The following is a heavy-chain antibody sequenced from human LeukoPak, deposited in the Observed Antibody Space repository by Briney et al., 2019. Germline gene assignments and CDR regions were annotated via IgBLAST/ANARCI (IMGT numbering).Heavy chain of an antibody. CDR1: GFTFSDHY. D-gene: IGHD3-9*01. CDR3: AGVYDILTGYYDY. J-gene: IGHJ4*02. V-gene: IGHV3-11*06. Sequence: PGGSLGLSCAASGFTFSDHYMSWIRQAPGKGLEWVSYISSSSSYTNYADSVKGRFTISRDNAKNSLYLQMNSLSAEDTAVYYCAGVYDILTGYYDYWGQGTLVTVSS. CDR2: ISSSSSYT.